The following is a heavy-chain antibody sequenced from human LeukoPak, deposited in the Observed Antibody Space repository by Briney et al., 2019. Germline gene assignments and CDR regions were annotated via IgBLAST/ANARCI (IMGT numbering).Heavy chain of an antibody. CDR2: INHSGST. J-gene: IGHJ4*02. D-gene: IGHD5-18*01. CDR1: GGSFSGYY. CDR3: ARTRIQLWLPCFDY. Sequence: PSETLSLTCAVYGGSFSGYYWSWIRQPPGKGLEWIGEINHSGSTNYNPSLKSRVTISVDTSKNQFSLKLSSVTAADTAVYYCARTRIQLWLPCFDYWGQGTLVTVSS. V-gene: IGHV4-34*01.